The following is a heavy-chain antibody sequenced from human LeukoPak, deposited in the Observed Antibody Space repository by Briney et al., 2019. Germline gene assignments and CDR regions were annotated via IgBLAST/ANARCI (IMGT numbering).Heavy chain of an antibody. CDR3: ARQTGVGLFILP. Sequence: PSETLSLTCAVSGDSISTSNSYWGWIRRSPGKGLEWVGSIYYSGNTYYNPSLKSRVTISVDTSKNQFSLKLTSVTAADTAVYYCARQTGVGLFILPGGRGTLVTVSS. D-gene: IGHD3-3*01. V-gene: IGHV4-39*01. CDR1: GDSISTSNSY. CDR2: IYYSGNT. J-gene: IGHJ4*02.